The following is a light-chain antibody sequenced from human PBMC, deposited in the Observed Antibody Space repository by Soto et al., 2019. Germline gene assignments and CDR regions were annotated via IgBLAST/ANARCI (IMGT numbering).Light chain of an antibody. CDR2: AAS. CDR1: QSISNF. J-gene: IGKJ5*01. CDR3: QQSYNPLSIM. Sequence: DIPTTPSPSSLSASVGDRVTITCRSSQSISNFLNWYQQKPGKAPKLLIYAASSLQYGVPSRFSGSGSGTDFSLAISSLQPEDFGTYYCQQSYNPLSIMFGQGTRREIK. V-gene: IGKV1-39*01.